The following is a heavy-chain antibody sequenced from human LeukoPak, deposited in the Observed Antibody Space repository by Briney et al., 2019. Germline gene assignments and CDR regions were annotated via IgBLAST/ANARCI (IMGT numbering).Heavy chain of an antibody. CDR3: ARAYSSSSGRDAFDS. Sequence: GGSLRLSCAASGFTFNSYNMNWVRQAPGKGLEWVSYISSSSSTIYYADSVKGRFTVSRDSAKTSLFLQMNSLRDEDTAVYYCARAYSSSSGRDAFDSWGLGTLVTVSS. D-gene: IGHD6-6*01. J-gene: IGHJ3*02. CDR2: ISSSSSTI. V-gene: IGHV3-48*02. CDR1: GFTFNSYN.